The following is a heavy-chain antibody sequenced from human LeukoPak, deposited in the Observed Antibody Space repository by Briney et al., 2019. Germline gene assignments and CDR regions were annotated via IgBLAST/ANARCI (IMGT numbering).Heavy chain of an antibody. D-gene: IGHD6-6*01. V-gene: IGHV3-30*02. CDR1: GFTFSNYG. Sequence: GGSLRLSCAASGFTFSNYGMHWVRQAPGKGLEWVALIRFDGANKYYADSVKGRFTISRDNSKNTLYLQMNSLRAEDTAVYYCAKTGPERGQLVQTNFDYWGQGTLVTVSS. CDR3: AKTGPERGQLVQTNFDY. J-gene: IGHJ4*02. CDR2: IRFDGANK.